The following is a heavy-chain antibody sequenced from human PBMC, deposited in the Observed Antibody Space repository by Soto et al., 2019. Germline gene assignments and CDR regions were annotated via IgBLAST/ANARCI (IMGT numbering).Heavy chain of an antibody. Sequence: SETLSLTCAVYGGSFSGYYWSWIRQPPGKGLEWIGEINHSGSTNYNPSLKSRVTISVDTSKNQFSLKLSSVTAADTAVYYCARKAATSYNWFDPWGQGTLVTVSS. CDR1: GGSFSGYY. V-gene: IGHV4-34*01. CDR2: INHSGST. D-gene: IGHD2-15*01. CDR3: ARKAATSYNWFDP. J-gene: IGHJ5*02.